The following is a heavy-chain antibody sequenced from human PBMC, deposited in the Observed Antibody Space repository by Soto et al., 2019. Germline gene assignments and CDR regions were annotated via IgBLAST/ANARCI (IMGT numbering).Heavy chain of an antibody. V-gene: IGHV1-46*01. CDR2: INPSGGTT. CDR1: GYTFTNYF. J-gene: IGHJ4*02. D-gene: IGHD1-26*01. Sequence: QVQLVQSGAEVKKPGASVKVSCRASGYTFTNYFIHWVRQAPGQGLEWMGIINPSGGTTSYPQRFQGRVTMTRDTSTNTVYMDLSGLTSEDTAVYYRARPLQIGSYYLLHYWGQGTLVTVSS. CDR3: ARPLQIGSYYLLHY.